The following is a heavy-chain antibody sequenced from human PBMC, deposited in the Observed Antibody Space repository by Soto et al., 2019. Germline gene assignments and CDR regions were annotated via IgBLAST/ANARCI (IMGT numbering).Heavy chain of an antibody. D-gene: IGHD6-19*01. CDR3: ARERSSGWYVDY. CDR1: GYTFTSYD. J-gene: IGHJ4*02. CDR2: MNPNSGNT. V-gene: IGHV1-8*01. Sequence: QVQLVQSGAEVKKPGASVKVSCKASGYTFTSYDVNWVRQATGQGLEWMGWMNPNSGNTGYAQKFQGRVTMTRNTSISTAYMEPSSLRSEDTAVYYCARERSSGWYVDYWGQGTLVTVSS.